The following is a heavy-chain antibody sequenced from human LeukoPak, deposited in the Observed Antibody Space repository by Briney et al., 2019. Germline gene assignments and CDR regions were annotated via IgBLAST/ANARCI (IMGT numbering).Heavy chain of an antibody. CDR2: ISGSGGST. CDR1: GFTFSSYG. V-gene: IGHV3-23*01. J-gene: IGHJ4*02. CDR3: AKAPVTTCSGAYCYPFDY. Sequence: GGTLRLSCAASGFTFSSYGMSWVRQAPGKGLEWVSAISGSGGSTYYTDSVKGRFTISRDNSKNTLYLQMNSLRAEDTAVYYCAKAPVTTCSGAYCYPFDYWGQGTLVTVSS. D-gene: IGHD2-21*01.